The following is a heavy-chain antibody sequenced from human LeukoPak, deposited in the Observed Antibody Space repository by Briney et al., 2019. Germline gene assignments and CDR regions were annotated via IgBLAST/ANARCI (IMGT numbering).Heavy chain of an antibody. CDR2: AYYTSKWIT. D-gene: IGHD6-13*01. J-gene: IGHJ6*02. V-gene: IGHV6-1*01. CDR3: ARGYWAHGMNV. CDR1: GDSVSSDTTA. Sequence: SQTLSLTCDISGDSVSSDTTAWNWNRQSPSRGLEWLGRAYYTSKWITNYAVSVSSRITVNPTTSNNQFSLQLNSVTPEDTAVYYCARGYWAHGMNVWGPGTTVTVSS.